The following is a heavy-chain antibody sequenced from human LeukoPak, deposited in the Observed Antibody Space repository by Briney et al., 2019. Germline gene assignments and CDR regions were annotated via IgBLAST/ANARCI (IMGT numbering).Heavy chain of an antibody. CDR1: GGSISSSSYY. V-gene: IGHV4-39*07. CDR3: ARDGGYNYGYDYYYMDV. CDR2: IYYSGST. Sequence: SETLSLTCTVSGGSISSSSYYWGWIRQPPGKGLEWIGSIYYSGSTYYNPSLKSRVTISVDTSNNQFSLKLSSVTAADTAVYYCARDGGYNYGYDYYYMDVWGKGTTVTISS. D-gene: IGHD5-18*01. J-gene: IGHJ6*03.